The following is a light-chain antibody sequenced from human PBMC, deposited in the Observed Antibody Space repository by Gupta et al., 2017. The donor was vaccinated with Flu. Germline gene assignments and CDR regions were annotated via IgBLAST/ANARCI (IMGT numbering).Light chain of an antibody. CDR2: DTH. CDR3: GTWDNSISGMV. Sequence: HSVFTHPPSMSAAPRQKVTISCSGSSSNIGINYVSWYQQLPGTAPKLTIVDTHKLPSGIPDRFPGSKSGTSAALGITGTQTGDEAEDDCGTWDNSISGMVVGGGTKLTVL. V-gene: IGLV1-51*01. J-gene: IGLJ3*02. CDR1: SSNIGINY.